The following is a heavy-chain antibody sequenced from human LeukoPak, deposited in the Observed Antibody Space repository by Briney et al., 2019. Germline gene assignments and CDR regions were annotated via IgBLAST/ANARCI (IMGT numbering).Heavy chain of an antibody. CDR1: GFSLSTSGVG. V-gene: IGHV2-5*02. Sequence: SGPTLVNPTQTLTLTCTFSGFSLSTSGVGVGWIRQPPGKALEWLALIYWDDDKRYSPSLKSRLTITKDTSKNQVVLTMTNMDPVDTATHYCARSPFGPPLYYYYGMDVWGQGTTVTVSS. CDR2: IYWDDDK. D-gene: IGHD3-10*01. J-gene: IGHJ6*02. CDR3: ARSPFGPPLYYYYGMDV.